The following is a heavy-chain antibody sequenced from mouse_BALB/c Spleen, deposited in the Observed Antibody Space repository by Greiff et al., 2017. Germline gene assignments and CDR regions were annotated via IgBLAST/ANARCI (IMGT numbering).Heavy chain of an antibody. V-gene: IGHV2-6-7*01. J-gene: IGHJ3*01. CDR1: GFSLTGYG. D-gene: IGHD1-1*01. CDR3: ARAYYGSSYWFAY. CDR2: IWGDGST. Sequence: VKLMESGPGLVAPSQSLSITCTVSGFSLTGYGVNWVRQPPGKGLEWLGMIWGDGSTDYNSALKSRLSISKDNSKSQVFLKMNSLQTDDTARYYCARAYYGSSYWFAYWGQGTLVTVSA.